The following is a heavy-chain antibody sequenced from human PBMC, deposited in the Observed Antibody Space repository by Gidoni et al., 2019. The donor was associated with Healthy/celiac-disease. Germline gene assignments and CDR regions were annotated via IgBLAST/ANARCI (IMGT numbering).Heavy chain of an antibody. CDR2: ISSSSSPI. CDR3: ARVEVYCSSTSCDLSLDV. Sequence: EVQLVESGGGLVQPGGSLRLSLSASGFVFSSYSLNWVRQAPGKGLEWISYISSSSSPIYYADSVKGRFTISRDNAKNSLYLQMNSLRDEDTAVYYCARVEVYCSSTSCDLSLDVWGKGTTVTVSS. D-gene: IGHD2-2*01. V-gene: IGHV3-48*02. J-gene: IGHJ6*04. CDR1: GFVFSSYS.